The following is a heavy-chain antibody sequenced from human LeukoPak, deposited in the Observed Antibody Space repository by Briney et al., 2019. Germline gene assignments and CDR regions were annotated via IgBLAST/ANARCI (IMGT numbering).Heavy chain of an antibody. CDR3: ASLELERRGNYFDY. V-gene: IGHV3-30*03. J-gene: IGHJ4*02. CDR1: GFTFSSYG. CDR2: ISYEGSNK. D-gene: IGHD1-1*01. Sequence: GGSLRLSCAASGFTFSSYGMHWVRQAPGKGLEWVAFISYEGSNKYYADSVKGRFTISRDNSKNTLYLQMNSLRAEDTAVYYCASLELERRGNYFDYWGQGTLVTVSS.